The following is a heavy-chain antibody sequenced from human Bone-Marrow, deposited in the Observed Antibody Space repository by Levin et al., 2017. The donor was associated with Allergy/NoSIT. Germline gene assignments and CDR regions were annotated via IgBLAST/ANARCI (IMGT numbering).Heavy chain of an antibody. D-gene: IGHD2-15*01. J-gene: IGHJ6*02. Sequence: GGSLRLSCAASGFTFDDYGMHWVRQVPGKGLEWVSGISWTGGSIDYAASVKGRFTISRDNAKNSLFLEMKSLRVEDTAVYFCVKDKAATFVHDSVGFVGSFPFAMDGWGQGTPVTLPS. CDR2: ISWTGGSI. CDR3: VKDKAATFVHDSVGFVGSFPFAMDG. V-gene: IGHV3-9*01. CDR1: GFTFDDYG.